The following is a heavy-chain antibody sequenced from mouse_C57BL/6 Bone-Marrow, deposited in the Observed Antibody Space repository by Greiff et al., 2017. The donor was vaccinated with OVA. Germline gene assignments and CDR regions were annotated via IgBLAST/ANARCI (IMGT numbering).Heavy chain of an antibody. Sequence: QVQLQQPGAELVMPGASVKLSCKASGYTFTSYWMHWVKQRPGQGLEWIGEIDPSGSYTNYNQKFKGKSTMTVDKSSSTAYMQLSSLTSEDSAVYYCATAYYGSSFYAMDYWGQGTSVTVSS. J-gene: IGHJ4*01. CDR2: IDPSGSYT. V-gene: IGHV1-69*01. D-gene: IGHD1-1*01. CDR1: GYTFTSYW. CDR3: ATAYYGSSFYAMDY.